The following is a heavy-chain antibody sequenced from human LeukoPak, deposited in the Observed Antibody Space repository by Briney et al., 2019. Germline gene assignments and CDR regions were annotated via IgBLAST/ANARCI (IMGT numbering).Heavy chain of an antibody. J-gene: IGHJ6*02. D-gene: IGHD1-1*01. CDR2: ISYDGSNK. CDR3: ARAGAGTTGYYYYGMDV. Sequence: GGSLRLSCAASGFTFSSYAMHWVRQAPGKGLEWVAVISYDGSNKYYADSVKGRFTISRDNSKNTLYLQMNSLRAEDTAVYYCARAGAGTTGYYYYGMDVWGQGTTVTVSS. CDR1: GFTFSSYA. V-gene: IGHV3-30*04.